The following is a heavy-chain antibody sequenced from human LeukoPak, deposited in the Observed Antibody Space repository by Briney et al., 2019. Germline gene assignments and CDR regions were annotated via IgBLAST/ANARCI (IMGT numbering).Heavy chain of an antibody. D-gene: IGHD3-16*02. Sequence: PGGSLRLSCAASGFTFSNAWVSWVRQAPGKGLEWVGRIKSKTDGGTTDYAAPVKGRFTISRDDSKNTLYLQMNSLKTEDTAVYYCTTDPDYVWGSYRSTVLEFDYWGQGTLVTVSS. V-gene: IGHV3-15*01. CDR2: IKSKTDGGTT. CDR3: TTDPDYVWGSYRSTVLEFDY. J-gene: IGHJ4*02. CDR1: GFTFSNAW.